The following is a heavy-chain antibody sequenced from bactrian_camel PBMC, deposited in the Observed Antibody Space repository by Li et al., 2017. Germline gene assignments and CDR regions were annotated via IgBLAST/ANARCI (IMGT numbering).Heavy chain of an antibody. Sequence: HVQLVESGGSSVQAGGSLRLSCVASGSISSNYCMGWFRQAQGMMREGVAVIDSDGSTDYANTVKGRFTTSQDHGKNTLTLQLNSLKPEDTAMYYCAARGGRGTCLGRIAYGNDYRGPGTQVTVS. CDR1: GSISSNYC. CDR3: AARGGRGTCLGRIAYGNDY. J-gene: IGHJ4*01. CDR2: IDSDGST. V-gene: IGHV3S53*01. D-gene: IGHD5*01.